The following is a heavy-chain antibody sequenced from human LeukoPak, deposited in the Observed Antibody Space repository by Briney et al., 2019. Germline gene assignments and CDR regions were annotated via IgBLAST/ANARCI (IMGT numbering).Heavy chain of an antibody. V-gene: IGHV4-34*01. D-gene: IGHD2-2*02. CDR1: GGSFSGYY. CDR2: INHSGST. Sequence: SETLSLTCAVYGGSFSGYYWSWIRQPPGKGLEWIGEINHSGSTNYNPSLKSRVTISVDTSKNQFSLKLSSVTAADTAVYYCARGTRLGYCSSTSCYSWFDPWGQGTLVTVSS. CDR3: ARGTRLGYCSSTSCYSWFDP. J-gene: IGHJ5*02.